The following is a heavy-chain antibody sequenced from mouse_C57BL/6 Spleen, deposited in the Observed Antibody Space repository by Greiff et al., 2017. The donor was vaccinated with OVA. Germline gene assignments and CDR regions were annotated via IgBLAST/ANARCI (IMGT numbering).Heavy chain of an antibody. CDR3: ARQIYYDHYYAMDY. V-gene: IGHV5-17*01. CDR1: GFTFSDYG. D-gene: IGHD2-4*01. CDR2: ISSGSSTI. J-gene: IGHJ4*01. Sequence: EVQLQESGGGLVKPGGSLKLSCAASGFTFSDYGMHWVRQAPEKGLEWVAYISSGSSTIYYADTVKGRFTISRDNAKNTLFLQMTSLRSEDTAMYYCARQIYYDHYYAMDYWGQGTSVTVSS.